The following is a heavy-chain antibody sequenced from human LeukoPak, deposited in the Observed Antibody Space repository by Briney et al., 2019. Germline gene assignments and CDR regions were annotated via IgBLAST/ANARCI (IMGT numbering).Heavy chain of an antibody. CDR1: GYSFTSYW. CDR2: IYPGDSDT. D-gene: IGHD2-15*01. Sequence: GESLKISCKGSGYSFTSYWIGWVRQMPGKGLEWMGIIYPGDSDTRYSPSFQGQVTISADKSISTAYLQWSSLKASDTAMNYCARRYCSGGSCYYYYFDYWGREPWSPSPQ. CDR3: ARRYCSGGSCYYYYFDY. V-gene: IGHV5-51*01. J-gene: IGHJ4*02.